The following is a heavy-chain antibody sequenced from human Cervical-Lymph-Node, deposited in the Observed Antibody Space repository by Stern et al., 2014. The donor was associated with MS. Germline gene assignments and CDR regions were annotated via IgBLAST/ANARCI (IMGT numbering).Heavy chain of an antibody. Sequence: MQLVQSGAEVKKPGASVTVSCKPSGYTFTKYGLNWVRQAPGQGLEWMGGISPYSGSTSYAQRFQGRLTVTTDTSTTTVNMELRSLISDDTAVYYCARDEDGSYDLLTCYYPFDYWGQGTRVTVSS. D-gene: IGHD3-9*01. V-gene: IGHV1-18*01. CDR1: GYTFTKYG. J-gene: IGHJ4*02. CDR3: ARDEDGSYDLLTCYYPFDY. CDR2: ISPYSGST.